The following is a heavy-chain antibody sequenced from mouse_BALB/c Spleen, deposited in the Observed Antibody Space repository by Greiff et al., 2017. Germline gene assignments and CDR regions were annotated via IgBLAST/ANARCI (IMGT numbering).Heavy chain of an antibody. V-gene: IGHV4-1*02. J-gene: IGHJ4*01. Sequence: EVQLVESGGGLVQPGGSLKLSCAASGFDFSRYWMSWVRQAPGKGLEWIGEINPDSSTINYTPSLKDKFIISRDNAKNTLYLQMSKVRSEDTALYYCAREDGLLRLYAMDYWGQGTSVTVSS. CDR2: INPDSSTI. CDR1: GFDFSRYW. CDR3: AREDGLLRLYAMDY. D-gene: IGHD1-2*01.